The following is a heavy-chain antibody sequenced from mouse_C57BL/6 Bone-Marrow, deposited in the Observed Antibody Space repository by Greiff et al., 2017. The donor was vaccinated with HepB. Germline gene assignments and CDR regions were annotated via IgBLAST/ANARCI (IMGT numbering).Heavy chain of an antibody. CDR2: IFPGSGST. V-gene: IGHV1-75*01. D-gene: IGHD2-3*01. J-gene: IGHJ1*03. Sequence: VQLQESGPELVKPGASVKISCKASGYTFTDYYINWVKQRPGQGLEWIGWIFPGSGSTYYNEKFKGKATLTVDKSSSTAYMLLSSLTSEDSAVYFCARLAWLLPYWYFDVWGTGTTVTVSS. CDR1: GYTFTDYY. CDR3: ARLAWLLPYWYFDV.